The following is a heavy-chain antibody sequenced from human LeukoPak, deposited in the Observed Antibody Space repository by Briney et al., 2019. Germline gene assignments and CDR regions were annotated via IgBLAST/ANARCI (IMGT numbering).Heavy chain of an antibody. V-gene: IGHV4-59*02. CDR3: ARAPTSAAGPYFDY. J-gene: IGHJ4*02. CDR2: VYYNGNT. D-gene: IGHD6-13*01. Sequence: SETLSLTCTVSGGSVSSDYWSWIRQPPGKGLEWIGYVYYNGNTNYNPFLKSRVTMSVDTSKNQFSLKLSPVTAADTAIYYCARAPTSAAGPYFDYWGQGTLVTVSS. CDR1: GGSVSSDY.